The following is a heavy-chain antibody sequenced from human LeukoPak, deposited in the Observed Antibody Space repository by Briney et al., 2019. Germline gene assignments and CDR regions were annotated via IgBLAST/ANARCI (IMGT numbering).Heavy chain of an antibody. Sequence: GGSLRLSCAASGFTFSSYGMHWVRQAPGKGLEWVAFIRYDGSNKYYADSAKGRFTISRDNSKNTLYLQMNSLRAEDTAVYYCAKDGGSRFGEGYFDYWGQGTLVTVSS. CDR2: IRYDGSNK. V-gene: IGHV3-30*02. CDR3: AKDGGSRFGEGYFDY. J-gene: IGHJ4*02. CDR1: GFTFSSYG. D-gene: IGHD3-10*02.